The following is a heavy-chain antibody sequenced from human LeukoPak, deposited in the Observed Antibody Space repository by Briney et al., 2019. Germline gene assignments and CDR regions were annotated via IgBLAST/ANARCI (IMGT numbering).Heavy chain of an antibody. CDR1: GFTFSSYG. J-gene: IGHJ3*02. CDR2: ISYDGSNK. V-gene: IGHV3-30*18. CDR3: AKVIRNWIDAFDI. D-gene: IGHD1-1*01. Sequence: GRSLRLSCAASGFTFSSYGMHWVRQAPGKGLEWVAVISYDGSNKYYADSVKGRFTISRDNSKNTLYLQVNSLKTEDTAVYYCAKVIRNWIDAFDIWGQGTMVTVSS.